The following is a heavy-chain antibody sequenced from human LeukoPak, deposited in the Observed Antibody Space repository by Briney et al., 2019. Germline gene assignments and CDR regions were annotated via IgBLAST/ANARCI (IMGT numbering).Heavy chain of an antibody. V-gene: IGHV4-34*01. J-gene: IGHJ3*02. CDR1: GGSSSGFY. D-gene: IGHD3-10*01. CDR2: IYHSGST. CDR3: ARVGTMVRGASGAFDI. Sequence: SETLSLTCAVYGGSSSGFYCSWIRQSPGKGLEWIGEIYHSGSTNYNPSLKSRVTISVDKSKNQFSLKLSSVTAADTAVYYCARVGTMVRGASGAFDIWGQGTMVTVSS.